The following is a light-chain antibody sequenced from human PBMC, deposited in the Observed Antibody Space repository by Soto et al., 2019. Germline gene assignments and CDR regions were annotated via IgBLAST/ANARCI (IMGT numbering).Light chain of an antibody. Sequence: EIVLTQSPGTLSLSPGERATLSCRASPSISSTFLDWYQQTPGRAPRLLISGASSRATGIPDRFTGSGSGTAFTLTISRLEPEDFAVYYCHHYDNSPPFTFGPGTKVEIK. CDR1: PSISSTF. V-gene: IGKV3-20*01. CDR3: HHYDNSPPFT. J-gene: IGKJ3*01. CDR2: GAS.